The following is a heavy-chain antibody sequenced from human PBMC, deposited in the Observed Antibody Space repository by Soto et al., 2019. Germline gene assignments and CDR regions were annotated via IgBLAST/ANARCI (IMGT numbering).Heavy chain of an antibody. J-gene: IGHJ4*02. CDR2: ISYDGSNK. D-gene: IGHD3-10*01. Sequence: PGGAPRLSFAAPGFTFSSYGMHWVRPAPGKVLEWVAVISYDGSNKYYADSVKGRFTISRDNSKNTLYLQMNSLRAEDTAVYYCAKYAPYGSGSNYSTFDYWGQGTLVTVSS. CDR3: AKYAPYGSGSNYSTFDY. V-gene: IGHV3-30*18. CDR1: GFTFSSYG.